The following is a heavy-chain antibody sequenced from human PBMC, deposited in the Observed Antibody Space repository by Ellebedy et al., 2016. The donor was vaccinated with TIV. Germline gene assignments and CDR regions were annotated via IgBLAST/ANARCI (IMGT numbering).Heavy chain of an antibody. CDR1: GFTFSSYG. J-gene: IGHJ4*02. D-gene: IGHD3-16*02. CDR3: ARDDHSWGRYRNYYFDQ. CDR2: IWYDGNNK. Sequence: GESLKISCAASGFTFSSYGMHWVRQAPGKGLEWVAVIWYDGNNKYYADSVKGRFTISRDNSKNTLYLQMNSLRAEDTAVYYCARDDHSWGRYRNYYFDQWGQGTLVTVSS. V-gene: IGHV3-33*01.